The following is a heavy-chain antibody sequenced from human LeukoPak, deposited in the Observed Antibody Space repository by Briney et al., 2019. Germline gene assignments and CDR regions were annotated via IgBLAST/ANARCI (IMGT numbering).Heavy chain of an antibody. V-gene: IGHV4-4*07. CDR3: AKSNGYGLVDI. Sequence: SSETLSLTCTVSGGSISSYYWSWIRQPAGKGLEWIGRTHTSGSTNYKSSLKSRVTISVDTSRNQFSLKLTSVTAADTAVYYCAKSNGYGLVDIWGQGTMVTVSS. CDR2: THTSGST. CDR1: GGSISSYY. J-gene: IGHJ3*02. D-gene: IGHD3-10*01.